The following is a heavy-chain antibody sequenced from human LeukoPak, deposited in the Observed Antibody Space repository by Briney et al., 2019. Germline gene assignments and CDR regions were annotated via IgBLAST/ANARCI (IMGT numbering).Heavy chain of an antibody. J-gene: IGHJ4*02. D-gene: IGHD3-10*01. CDR2: INPDSGAT. Sequence: ASVKVSCKASGYTFIGYYLHWVRQAPGQGLEFMGHINPDSGATTYAQKFQGRVTMTRDTSISTAYMELSSLTSDDTAVYYCAGNDRGSGMGYWGQGTLVTVSS. CDR1: GYTFIGYY. CDR3: AGNDRGSGMGY. V-gene: IGHV1-2*06.